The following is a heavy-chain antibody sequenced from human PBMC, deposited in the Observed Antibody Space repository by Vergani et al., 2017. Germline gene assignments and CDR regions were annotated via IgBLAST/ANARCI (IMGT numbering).Heavy chain of an antibody. CDR1: GITFWKFG. V-gene: IGHV3-21*01. CDR3: VRDVRVSRT. J-gene: IGHJ3*01. Sequence: VNLVGSGGGVVQPGRSLRLSCEASGITFWKFGMHWVRQGPGKGLEWVSGISGNNDDVYYADSVKGRFTISRDNAKNSLYLDMSSLRAEDTAVYYCVRDVRVSRTWGQGTLVTVSS. CDR2: ISGNNDDV.